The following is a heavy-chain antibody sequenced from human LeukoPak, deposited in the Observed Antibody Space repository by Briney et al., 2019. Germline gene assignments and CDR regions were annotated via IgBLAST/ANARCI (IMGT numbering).Heavy chain of an antibody. CDR3: ATSIAAAGTPLFDY. CDR1: GYTFTSYG. Sequence: ASVMVSCKASGYTFTSYGISWVRQAPGQGLEWMGWISAYNGNTNYAQKLQGRVTMTTDTSTSTAYMELRSLRSDDTAVYYCATSIAAAGTPLFDYWGQGTLVTVSS. CDR2: ISAYNGNT. V-gene: IGHV1-18*01. J-gene: IGHJ4*02. D-gene: IGHD6-13*01.